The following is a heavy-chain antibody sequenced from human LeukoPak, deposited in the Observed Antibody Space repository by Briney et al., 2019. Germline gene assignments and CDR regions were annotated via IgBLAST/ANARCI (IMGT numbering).Heavy chain of an antibody. CDR1: GGSISSGDYY. V-gene: IGHV4-30-4*01. CDR2: IYYSGST. D-gene: IGHD3-9*01. J-gene: IGHJ6*02. CDR3: ARGMRESAYDILTGYYDRYYGMDV. Sequence: SQTLSLTCTVSGGSISSGDYYWSWIRQPPGKGLEWIGYIYYSGSTYYNPSLKSRVTISVDTSKNQFSLKLSSVTAADTAVYYCARGMRESAYDILTGYYDRYYGMDVWGQGTTVTVSS.